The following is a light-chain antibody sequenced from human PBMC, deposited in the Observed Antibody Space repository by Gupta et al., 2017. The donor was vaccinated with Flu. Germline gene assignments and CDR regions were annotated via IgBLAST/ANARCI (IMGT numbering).Light chain of an antibody. Sequence: SYGITPPPPVSVAPGKTARLTCGGNNIGSKSVHWYQQKPGQAPVLVVYDDSDRPSGAPERFSGSNSGNTATLTISRVEAGDEADYCCQVWDSTSDHQVFGTGTKVTVL. CDR3: QVWDSTSDHQV. V-gene: IGLV3-21*03. CDR2: DDS. CDR1: NIGSKS. J-gene: IGLJ1*01.